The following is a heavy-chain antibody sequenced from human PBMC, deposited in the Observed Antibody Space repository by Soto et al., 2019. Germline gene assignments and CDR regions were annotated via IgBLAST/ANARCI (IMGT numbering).Heavy chain of an antibody. CDR3: AATYYDYIWGSSYDAFDI. D-gene: IGHD3-16*01. CDR1: GFTFTSSA. J-gene: IGHJ3*02. CDR2: IVVGSGNT. Sequence: GASVKVSCKASGFTFTSSAMQWVRQARGQRLEWIGWIVVGSGNTNYAQKFQERVTITRDMSTSTAYMELSSLRSEDTAVYYCAATYYDYIWGSSYDAFDIWGQATIVTVSS. V-gene: IGHV1-58*02.